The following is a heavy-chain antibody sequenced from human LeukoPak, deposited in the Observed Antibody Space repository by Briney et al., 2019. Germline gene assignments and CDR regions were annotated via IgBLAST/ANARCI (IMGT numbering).Heavy chain of an antibody. CDR1: GFIISNNY. V-gene: IGHV3-66*01. CDR3: AKKLFTGMGYYFDS. Sequence: PGGSLRLSCEASGFIISNNYMSWVRQAPGKGLEWVAVIYSGGGDTYYADSVKGRFTVSRDNSKNTLYLQMNSLRAEDTALYYCAKKLFTGMGYYFDSWGQGTLVTVSS. J-gene: IGHJ4*02. D-gene: IGHD3-10*01. CDR2: IYSGGGDT.